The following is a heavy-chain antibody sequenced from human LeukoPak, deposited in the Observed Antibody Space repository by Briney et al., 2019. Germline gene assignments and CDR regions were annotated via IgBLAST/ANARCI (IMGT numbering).Heavy chain of an antibody. CDR2: IYYSGST. J-gene: IGHJ3*02. Sequence: PSETLSLTCTVSGGSISSYYWSWIRQPPGKGLEWIGYIYYSGSTNYNPSLKSRVTISVDTSKNQFSLKLSSVTAADTVVYYCARGYYDSSGYYTAVNDAFDIWGQGTMVTVSS. V-gene: IGHV4-59*08. D-gene: IGHD3-22*01. CDR3: ARGYYDSSGYYTAVNDAFDI. CDR1: GGSISSYY.